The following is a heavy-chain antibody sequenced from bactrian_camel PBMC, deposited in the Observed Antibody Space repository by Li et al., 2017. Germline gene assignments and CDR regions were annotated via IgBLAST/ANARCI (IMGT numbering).Heavy chain of an antibody. Sequence: HVQLVESGGGSVQAGGSLRLSCAASGDTYTNVCMAWFRQAPGKEREGVAYISTGGRTTHYSDAVKGRFTISRDSAKMTVDLQMNSLKPEDTGLYYCAARRVSRFSASPSRQRSIIFGATGPRSPSP. CDR1: GDTYTNVC. J-gene: IGHJ4*01. CDR3: AARRVSRFSASPSRQRSII. CDR2: ISTGGRTT. V-gene: IGHV3-3*01.